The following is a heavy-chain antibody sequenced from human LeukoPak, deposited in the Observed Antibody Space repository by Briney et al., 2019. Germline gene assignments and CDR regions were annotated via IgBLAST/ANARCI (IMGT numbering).Heavy chain of an antibody. V-gene: IGHV3-23*01. CDR3: AGAGGVIVISDY. J-gene: IGHJ4*02. Sequence: GGSLRLSCAASGFTFSSYAMSWVRQAPGKGLEWVSAISGSGGSTYYADSVKGRFTISRDNSKNTLYLQMNSLRAEDTAVYYCAGAGGVIVISDYWGQGTLVTVSS. D-gene: IGHD3-16*02. CDR1: GFTFSSYA. CDR2: ISGSGGST.